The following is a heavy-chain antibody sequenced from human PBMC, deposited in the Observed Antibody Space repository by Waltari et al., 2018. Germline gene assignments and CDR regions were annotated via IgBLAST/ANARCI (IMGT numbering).Heavy chain of an antibody. CDR1: GFTVSSNY. Sequence: EVQLVESGGGLIQPGGSLRLSCAASGFTVSSNYMSWVRQAPGKGVEWVSCIYSGGSTYYADSVKGRFTISRDNSKNTLYLQMNSLRAEDTAVYYCAGGRSGGSCYPGCGMDVWGQGTTVTVSS. CDR3: AGGRSGGSCYPGCGMDV. CDR2: IYSGGST. J-gene: IGHJ6*02. V-gene: IGHV3-53*01. D-gene: IGHD2-15*01.